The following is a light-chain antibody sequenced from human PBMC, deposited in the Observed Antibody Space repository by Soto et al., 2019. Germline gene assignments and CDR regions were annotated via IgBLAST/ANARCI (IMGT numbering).Light chain of an antibody. Sequence: EIVLTQSPGILSLSPGARATLSCRASQTVAYTSLAWYQQRPGQAPRLLIYGTSTRATGTPDRFIGSGSGTVFTLTISRLEPEDFAVYYCQQCVTTPGTFGQGTKVE. J-gene: IGKJ1*01. CDR3: QQCVTTPGT. CDR2: GTS. V-gene: IGKV3-20*01. CDR1: QTVAYTS.